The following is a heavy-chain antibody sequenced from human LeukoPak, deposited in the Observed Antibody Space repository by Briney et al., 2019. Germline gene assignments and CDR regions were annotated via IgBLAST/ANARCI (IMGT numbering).Heavy chain of an antibody. CDR2: IYSSGST. CDR1: GFTFSDYY. CDR3: ARHVCSSTNCYNYFDY. J-gene: IGHJ4*02. Sequence: GSLRLSCAASGFTFSDYYMSWIRQPPGKGLEWIGYIYSSGSTNYNPSLKSRVTISVDTSKNQFSLRLSSVTAADTAVYYCARHVCSSTNCYNYFDYWGQGSLVTVSS. V-gene: IGHV4-4*09. D-gene: IGHD2-2*02.